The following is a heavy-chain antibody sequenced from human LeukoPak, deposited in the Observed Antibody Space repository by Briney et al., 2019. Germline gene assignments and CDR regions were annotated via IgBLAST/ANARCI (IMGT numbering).Heavy chain of an antibody. V-gene: IGHV3-30*03. J-gene: IGHJ6*03. CDR1: GFTFSSYW. Sequence: GGPLRLSCAASGFTFSSYWMSWVRQAPGKGLEWVAVISYDGSNKYYADSVKGRFTISRDNSKNTLYLQMNSLRTEDTAVYYCAREGPGDYSYYMDVWGKGTTVTVSS. CDR2: ISYDGSNK. D-gene: IGHD3-10*01. CDR3: AREGPGDYSYYMDV.